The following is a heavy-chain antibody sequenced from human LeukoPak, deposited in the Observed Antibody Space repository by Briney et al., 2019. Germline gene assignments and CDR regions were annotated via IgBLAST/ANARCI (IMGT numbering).Heavy chain of an antibody. Sequence: GGSLRLSCAASGFAFSNYAMNWVRQAPGKGLEWVAAILGNGKSTYYTDSVKDRFTISRDNSKNTLYLQMNSLRAEDTAVYYCAKAPGGATSAFDIWGQGTMVTVSS. CDR1: GFAFSNYA. J-gene: IGHJ3*02. D-gene: IGHD1-26*01. CDR3: AKAPGGATSAFDI. CDR2: ILGNGKST. V-gene: IGHV3-23*01.